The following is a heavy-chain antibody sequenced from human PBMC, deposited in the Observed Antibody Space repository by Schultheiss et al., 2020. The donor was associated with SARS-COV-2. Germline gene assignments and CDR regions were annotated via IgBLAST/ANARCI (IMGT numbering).Heavy chain of an antibody. Sequence: GGSLRLSCAASGFTFSSYDMHWVRQATGKGLEWVSSISSSSSYIYYADSVKGRFTISRDNAKNSLYLQMNSLRAEDTAVYYCARDDRGWFDPWGQGTLVTVSS. CDR2: ISSSSSYI. CDR3: ARDDRGWFDP. J-gene: IGHJ5*02. CDR1: GFTFSSYD. V-gene: IGHV3-21*01.